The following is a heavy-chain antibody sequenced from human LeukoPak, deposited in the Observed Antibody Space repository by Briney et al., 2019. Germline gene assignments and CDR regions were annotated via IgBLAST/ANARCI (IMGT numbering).Heavy chain of an antibody. D-gene: IGHD2-21*02. CDR2: ISSSGSSI. V-gene: IGHV3-48*03. CDR3: ARARVAVTTLGAFDI. J-gene: IGHJ3*02. CDR1: GFTFSSYE. Sequence: PGGSLRLSCAASGFTFSSYEMNWVRQAPGQGLEWVSYISSSGSSIYYADSVKGRFTISRDNAKNSLYLQMNSLRAEDTAVYYCARARVAVTTLGAFDIWGQGTMVTVS.